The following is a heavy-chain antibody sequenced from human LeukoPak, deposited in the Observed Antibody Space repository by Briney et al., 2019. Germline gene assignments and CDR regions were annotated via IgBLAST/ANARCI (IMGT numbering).Heavy chain of an antibody. D-gene: IGHD4-17*01. CDR3: ARGQRTSVTLYYFAF. CDR2: LFGGGDT. Sequence: GGSLRLSCAVSGFSVSDNYMTWVRQAPGKGLEWVSVLFGGGDTYYGDSVKGRFAISRDNSKNTVYLQMKSLRAEDTAVYYCARGQRTSVTLYYFAFWGPDTLVSVSS. CDR1: GFSVSDNY. J-gene: IGHJ4*02. V-gene: IGHV3-66*01.